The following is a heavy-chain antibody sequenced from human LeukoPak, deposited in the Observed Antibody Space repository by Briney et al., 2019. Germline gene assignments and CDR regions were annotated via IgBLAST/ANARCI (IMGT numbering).Heavy chain of an antibody. CDR2: IIPIFGTA. CDR3: AKSPREYYYDSSGYAFDI. Sequence: ASVKVSCKASGGTFSSYAISWVRQAPGQGLEWMGGIIPIFGTANYAQKFQGRVTITADKSTSTAYMELSSLRSEDTAVYYCAKSPREYYYDSSGYAFDIWGQGTMVTVSS. V-gene: IGHV1-69*06. D-gene: IGHD3-22*01. CDR1: GGTFSSYA. J-gene: IGHJ3*02.